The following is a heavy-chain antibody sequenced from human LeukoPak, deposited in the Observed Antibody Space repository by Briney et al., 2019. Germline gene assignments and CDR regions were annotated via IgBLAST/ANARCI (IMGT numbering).Heavy chain of an antibody. V-gene: IGHV3-23*01. CDR1: GFTFSSSG. D-gene: IGHD3-22*01. CDR2: ISGSGGST. Sequence: GGTLRLSPAASGFTFSSSGMSWGRQALGKGLEWGSAISGSGGSTYYADSVKGRFTISRDNSKNTLYLQMNSLRAEDTAVYYCAKAPDSSGYYPGDWGQGTLVTVSS. CDR3: AKAPDSSGYYPGD. J-gene: IGHJ4*02.